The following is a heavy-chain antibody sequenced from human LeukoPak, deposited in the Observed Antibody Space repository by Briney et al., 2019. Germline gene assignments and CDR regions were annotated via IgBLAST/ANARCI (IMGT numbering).Heavy chain of an antibody. D-gene: IGHD6-13*01. Sequence: GGSLRLSCAASGFTFSSYGMSWVRQAPGKGLEWVAIIKQDGSEKYYVDSVKGRFTISRDNAKNSLYLQMNSLRAEDTAVYYCATDYSSSWYPGDYWGQGTLVTVSS. J-gene: IGHJ4*02. CDR1: GFTFSSYG. V-gene: IGHV3-7*01. CDR3: ATDYSSSWYPGDY. CDR2: IKQDGSEK.